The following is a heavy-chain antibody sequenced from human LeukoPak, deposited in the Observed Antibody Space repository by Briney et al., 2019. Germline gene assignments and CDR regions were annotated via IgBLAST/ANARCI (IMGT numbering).Heavy chain of an antibody. Sequence: GGSLRLSCAASGFTFSGSAMHWVRQASGKGLEWVGRIRSKANSYATAYAASVKGRFTISRDDSKNTAYLQMNSLKTEDTAVFYCTRVLYGGYYYFDYWGQGTLVTVSS. D-gene: IGHD5-12*01. CDR1: GFTFSGSA. J-gene: IGHJ4*02. CDR3: TRVLYGGYYYFDY. CDR2: IRSKANSYAT. V-gene: IGHV3-73*01.